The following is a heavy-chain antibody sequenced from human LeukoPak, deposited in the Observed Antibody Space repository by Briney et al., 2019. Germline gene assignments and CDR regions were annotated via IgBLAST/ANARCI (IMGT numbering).Heavy chain of an antibody. J-gene: IGHJ4*02. CDR3: ARGLYDTSGYYLSYFDY. D-gene: IGHD3-22*01. CDR2: ISYSGST. CDR1: GGSISTYS. V-gene: IGHV4-59*01. Sequence: ASETPSLTCTVSGGSISTYSWNWIRQPPGKGLEWIGYISYSGSTDYNPSLKSRVTISVDTSKNQFSLKLSSLIAADTAVYYCARGLYDTSGYYLSYFDYWGQGTLVTVSS.